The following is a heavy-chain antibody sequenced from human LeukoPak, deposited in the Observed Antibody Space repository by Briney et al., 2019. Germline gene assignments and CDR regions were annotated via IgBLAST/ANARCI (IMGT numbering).Heavy chain of an antibody. CDR2: IYYSGST. CDR3: ARGPEGGWLQEYYFDY. D-gene: IGHD5-24*01. Sequence: SETLSLTCTVSGGSISSYYWSWIRQPPGKGLEWIGYIYYSGSTNYNPSLKSRVIISVDTSKNQFSLKLSSVTAADTAVYYCARGPEGGWLQEYYFDYWGQGTLVTVSS. CDR1: GGSISSYY. V-gene: IGHV4-59*01. J-gene: IGHJ4*02.